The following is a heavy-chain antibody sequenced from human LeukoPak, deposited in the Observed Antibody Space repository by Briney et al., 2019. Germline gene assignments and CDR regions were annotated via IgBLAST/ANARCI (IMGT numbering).Heavy chain of an antibody. D-gene: IGHD2-15*01. J-gene: IGHJ5*02. CDR1: GYTLTPYY. Sequence: GASVKVSCKASGYTLTPYYIYWVRQAPGQGLEWMGRINPNRGGTDYAQNFQGRVTMTRDTSINTAYMELSRLRSDDTAVYYCARGYCSGGTCYLVENWLDPWGQGTLVTVSS. CDR2: INPNRGGT. V-gene: IGHV1-2*06. CDR3: ARGYCSGGTCYLVENWLDP.